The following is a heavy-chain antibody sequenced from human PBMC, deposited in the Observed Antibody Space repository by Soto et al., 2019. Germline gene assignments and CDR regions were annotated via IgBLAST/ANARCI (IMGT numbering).Heavy chain of an antibody. CDR1: GGSISSGGYS. Sequence: PSETLSLTYALSGGSISSGGYSWSWIRQPPGKGLEWIGYIYHSGSTYYTPSLKSRVTISVDRSKNQCSLKLSSVTAADTAVYYCARVPGRCGQRTLVRVSS. V-gene: IGHV4-30-2*01. D-gene: IGHD2-2*01. J-gene: IGHJ4*02. CDR3: ARVPGR. CDR2: IYHSGST.